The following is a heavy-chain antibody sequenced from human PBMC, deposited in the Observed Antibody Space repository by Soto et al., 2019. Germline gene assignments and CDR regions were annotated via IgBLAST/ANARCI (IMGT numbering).Heavy chain of an antibody. D-gene: IGHD6-6*01. Sequence: QVQLLQSGAEVKKPGASVKVSCKASGYTFTNYGITWVRQAPGQGLEGMGWIGAYNGDTHYTERLQGRVTMTADTSTSTAYMELRGLRSDDTAVYYWARVRQLVGYFYYYMDVWGKGTTVTVSS. J-gene: IGHJ6*03. CDR2: IGAYNGDT. CDR3: ARVRQLVGYFYYYMDV. CDR1: GYTFTNYG. V-gene: IGHV1-18*01.